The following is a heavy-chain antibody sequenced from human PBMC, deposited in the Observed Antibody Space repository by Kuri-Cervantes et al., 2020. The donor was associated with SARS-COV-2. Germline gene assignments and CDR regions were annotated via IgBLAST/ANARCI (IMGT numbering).Heavy chain of an antibody. CDR1: GFRFTTYW. V-gene: IGHV5-51*01. CDR2: IYPTDSDT. D-gene: IGHD1-26*01. CDR3: ARTRGSYYTDAFDL. J-gene: IGHJ3*01. Sequence: GGSLRPASKGSGFRFTTYWTGWVRQMPGKGLEWMAIIYPTDSDTRYSPSFQGKVTITADKSISTAYLQWSSLKASDSAMYYCARTRGSYYTDAFDLWGQGTMVTVSS.